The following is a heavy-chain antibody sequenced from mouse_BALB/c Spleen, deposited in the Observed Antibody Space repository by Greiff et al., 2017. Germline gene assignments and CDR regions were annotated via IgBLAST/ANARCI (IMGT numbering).Heavy chain of an antibody. Sequence: QVQLKESGAELAKPGASVKMSCKASGYTFTSYWMHWVKQRPGQGLEWIGYINPSTGYTEYNQKFKDKATLTADKSSSTAYMQLSSLTSEVSAVYYCAKGYYLDYWGQGTTLTVSS. CDR2: INPSTGYT. J-gene: IGHJ2*01. V-gene: IGHV1-7*01. CDR3: AKGYYLDY. CDR1: GYTFTSYW.